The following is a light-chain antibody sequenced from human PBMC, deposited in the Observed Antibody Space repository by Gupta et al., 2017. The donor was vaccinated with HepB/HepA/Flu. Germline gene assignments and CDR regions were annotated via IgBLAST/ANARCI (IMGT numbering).Light chain of an antibody. CDR2: AAS. CDR1: QDISSW. CDR3: QHGNSFHT. Sequence: DIQMTQSPSSVSASVGDTVTITCRASQDISSWLAWYQQKAGKAPKLLIYAASRLQSGVPSRFSGSGSGTDFTRTSSSRQPEDFATHYLQHGNSFHTFGQGTLLEI. V-gene: IGKV1-12*01. J-gene: IGKJ5*01.